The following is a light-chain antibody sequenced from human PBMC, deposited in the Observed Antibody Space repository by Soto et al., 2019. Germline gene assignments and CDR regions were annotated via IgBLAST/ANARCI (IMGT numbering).Light chain of an antibody. CDR1: TSDIAGYNY. CDR2: EVT. Sequence: QSALAQPASVSGSPGQSITISCTGTTSDIAGYNYVSWYQQHPGKAPKLLIYEVTSRASGVSHRFSGSKSGNTASLTISGLRAEDEAEYYCNSYTSASFYVFGTGTKGTVL. CDR3: NSYTSASFYV. V-gene: IGLV2-14*01. J-gene: IGLJ1*01.